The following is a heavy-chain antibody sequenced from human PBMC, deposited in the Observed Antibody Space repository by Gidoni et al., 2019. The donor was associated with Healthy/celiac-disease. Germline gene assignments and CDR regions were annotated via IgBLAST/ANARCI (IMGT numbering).Heavy chain of an antibody. D-gene: IGHD6-13*01. CDR1: GFTFSDYY. Sequence: VQLVESGGGLVKPGGSLILPCSAAGFTFSDYYMSWIRQAPGKGLEWFSNISSSSIYTNYAHSVKGRFTISRDNAKTSLYLQMNSLRAEDTAVYYCARVRRYSSSWYSYGMDVWGQGTTVTVSS. V-gene: IGHV3-11*05. CDR3: ARVRRYSSSWYSYGMDV. J-gene: IGHJ6*02. CDR2: ISSSSIYT.